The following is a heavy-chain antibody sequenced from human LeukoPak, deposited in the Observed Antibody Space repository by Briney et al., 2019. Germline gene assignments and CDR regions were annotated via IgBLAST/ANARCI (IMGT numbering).Heavy chain of an antibody. J-gene: IGHJ4*02. Sequence: SETLSLTCAVYGGSFSGYYWSWIRQPPGKGRDGLGEINHSGSTNYNPSLKSRVTISVDTSKNQFSLKLSSVTAADTAVYYCARVRGYSYGALDYWGQGTLVTVSS. V-gene: IGHV4-34*01. CDR1: GGSFSGYY. CDR3: ARVRGYSYGALDY. CDR2: INHSGST. D-gene: IGHD5-18*01.